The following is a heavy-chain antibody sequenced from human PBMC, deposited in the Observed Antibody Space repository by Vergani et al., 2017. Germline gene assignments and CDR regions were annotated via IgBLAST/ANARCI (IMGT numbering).Heavy chain of an antibody. CDR2: IIPIFGTA. V-gene: IGHV1-69*12. CDR3: ARGTFGGVIVLYGMDV. Sequence: QVQLVQSGAEVKKPGSSVKVSCKASGGTFSSHAISWVRQAPGQGLEWMGGIIPIFGTANYAQKFQGRVTITADESTSTAYMELSSLRSEDTAVYYCARGTFGGVIVLYGMDVWGQGTTVTVSS. J-gene: IGHJ6*02. D-gene: IGHD3-16*02. CDR1: GGTFSSHA.